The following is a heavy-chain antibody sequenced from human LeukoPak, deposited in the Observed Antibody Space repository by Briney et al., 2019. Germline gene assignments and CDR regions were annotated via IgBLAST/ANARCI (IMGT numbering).Heavy chain of an antibody. CDR1: GFTLSSYA. V-gene: IGHV3-23*01. D-gene: IGHD6-19*01. CDR3: AKGRLSGVVVAGYGMDV. CDR2: TSGSGGST. J-gene: IGHJ6*02. Sequence: GGSLRLSCAASGFTLSSYAMSWVRQASGKGLEWVSATSGSGGSTYYADSVKGRFTISRDNSKNTLYLQTNSLRAEDTAVYYCAKGRLSGVVVAGYGMDVWGQGTTITVSS.